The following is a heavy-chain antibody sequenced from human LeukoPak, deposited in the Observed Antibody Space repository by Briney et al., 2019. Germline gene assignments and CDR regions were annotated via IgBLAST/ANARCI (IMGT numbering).Heavy chain of an antibody. V-gene: IGHV4-34*01. CDR2: INHRGST. CDR3: GSGDYYYFDY. D-gene: IGHD2/OR15-2a*01. CDR1: GGSFNGYY. J-gene: IGHJ4*02. Sequence: PSETLSLTCAVYGGSFNGYYWTWIRQPPGKGLEWIGEINHRGSTNYNPSLKSRVTISVDTSKNQFSLKLTSVTAADTAVYYCGSGDYYYFDYWGQGTLVTVSS.